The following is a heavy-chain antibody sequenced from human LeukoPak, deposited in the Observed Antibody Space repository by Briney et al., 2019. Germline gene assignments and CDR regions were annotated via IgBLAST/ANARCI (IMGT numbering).Heavy chain of an antibody. CDR2: ISSSGSTI. Sequence: PGGSLRLSCAASGFTFSSYEMNWVRQAPGKGLEWVSYISSSGSTIYYADSVKGRFTISRDNAKNSLYLQMNSLRAEDTAVYYCASAPPTTTFYYFDYWGQGTLVTVSS. CDR3: ASAPPTTTFYYFDY. J-gene: IGHJ4*02. CDR1: GFTFSSYE. V-gene: IGHV3-48*03. D-gene: IGHD1-7*01.